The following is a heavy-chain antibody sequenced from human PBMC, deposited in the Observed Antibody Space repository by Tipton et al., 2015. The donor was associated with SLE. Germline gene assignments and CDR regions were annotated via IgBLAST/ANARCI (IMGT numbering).Heavy chain of an antibody. J-gene: IGHJ6*02. CDR3: AKDFTNYGMDV. V-gene: IGHV3-30*02. Sequence: SGFSLSGYGMHWVRQAPGKGLEWLTFIRPDGSHESYGDSVKGRFTISRDTSKNTLFLQMKSLRVDGTGVYYCAKDFTNYGMDVWGQGTTVTVS. CDR2: IRPDGSHE. CDR1: GFSLSGYG. D-gene: IGHD3-16*01.